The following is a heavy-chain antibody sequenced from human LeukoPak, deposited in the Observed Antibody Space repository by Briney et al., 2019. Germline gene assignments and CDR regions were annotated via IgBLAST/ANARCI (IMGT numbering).Heavy chain of an antibody. CDR1: GFTFSSYG. V-gene: IGHV3-30*03. D-gene: IGHD3-10*01. J-gene: IGHJ6*02. CDR2: ISYDGSNK. Sequence: GGSLRLSCAASGFTFSSYGMHWVRQAPGKGLEWVAVISYDGSNKYYADSVKGRFTISRDNAKNSLYLQMNSLRAEDTAVYYCASLFYYGSGSYSKGYYYYGMDVWGQGTTVTVSS. CDR3: ASLFYYGSGSYSKGYYYYGMDV.